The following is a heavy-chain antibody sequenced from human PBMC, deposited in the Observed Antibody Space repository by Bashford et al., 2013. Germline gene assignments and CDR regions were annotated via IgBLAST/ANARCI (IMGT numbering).Heavy chain of an antibody. V-gene: IGHV5-51*01. J-gene: IGHJ4*02. D-gene: IGHD2-15*01. CDR3: ARRTMDCSGGNCDPGGFDS. CDR1: GYSFTGHW. Sequence: ESLKISCQGSGYSFTGHWIAWVRQVPGKGLEWMGNIYPGDFDTRYSPSFQGQVTISVDKSINTAYLHWSSLKSSDTAMYYCARRTMDCSGGNCDPGGFDSWGQGTLVTVSS. CDR2: IYPGDFDT.